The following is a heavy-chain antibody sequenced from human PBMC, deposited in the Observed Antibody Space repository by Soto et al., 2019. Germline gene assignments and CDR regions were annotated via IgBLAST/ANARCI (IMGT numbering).Heavy chain of an antibody. CDR1: GFTFSNYA. Sequence: PGGSLRLSCAASGFTFSNYAMSWVRQAPGKGLGWGATISVSSVSTYYADSVKGRFTISRDNSKNTVYLQMNSLRAEDAAVYCCAKGAIRGFIMTYFDYWGQGTLVTVSS. V-gene: IGHV3-23*01. CDR2: ISVSSVST. CDR3: AKGAIRGFIMTYFDY. D-gene: IGHD3-10*01. J-gene: IGHJ4*02.